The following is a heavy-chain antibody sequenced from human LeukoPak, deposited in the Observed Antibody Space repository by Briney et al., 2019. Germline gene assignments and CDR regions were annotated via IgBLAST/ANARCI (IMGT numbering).Heavy chain of an antibody. J-gene: IGHJ3*02. V-gene: IGHV1-69*13. CDR1: GGTFSSYA. Sequence: ASVKVFCKASGGTFSSYAISWVRQAPGQGLEWMGGIIPIFGTANYAQKFQGRVTITADESTSTAYMELSSLRSEDTAVYYCAREDTATEPSGAFDIWGQGTMVTVSS. CDR2: IIPIFGTA. D-gene: IGHD5-18*01. CDR3: AREDTATEPSGAFDI.